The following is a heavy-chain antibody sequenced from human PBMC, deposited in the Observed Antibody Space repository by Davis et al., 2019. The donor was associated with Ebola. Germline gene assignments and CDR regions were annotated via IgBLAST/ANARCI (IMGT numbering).Heavy chain of an antibody. J-gene: IGHJ4*02. V-gene: IGHV3-33*01. D-gene: IGHD3-3*01. CDR1: GFPFISYG. Sequence: GESLKISCAASGFPFISYGIHWVRQAPGKGLEWVADIRHDGSNVHYADSVKGRFTISRDNAKNSVFLQMNSLRVDDAAVYYCARDWSRDFDYWGQGTMVAVSS. CDR2: IRHDGSNV. CDR3: ARDWSRDFDY.